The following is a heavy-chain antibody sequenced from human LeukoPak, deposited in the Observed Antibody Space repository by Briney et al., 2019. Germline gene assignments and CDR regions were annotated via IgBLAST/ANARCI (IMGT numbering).Heavy chain of an antibody. J-gene: IGHJ4*02. Sequence: SETLSLTCTVSGDSISSYYWSWLRQPPGKGLEWIGYIYYSGSTNYNPSLKSRVPISEDTSKNQFSLKLSSVTAADTAVYYCARTLSEYSSSSLGYWGQGTLVTVSS. CDR3: ARTLSEYSSSSLGY. D-gene: IGHD6-6*01. CDR1: GDSISSYY. V-gene: IGHV4-59*01. CDR2: IYYSGST.